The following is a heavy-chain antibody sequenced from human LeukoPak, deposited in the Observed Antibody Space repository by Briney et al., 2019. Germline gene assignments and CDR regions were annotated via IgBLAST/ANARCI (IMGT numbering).Heavy chain of an antibody. D-gene: IGHD6-19*01. V-gene: IGHV3-23*01. CDR2: SGSGSST. CDR3: AKDAQGLVRGGIYFDF. J-gene: IGHJ4*02. Sequence: GGSLRLSCAASGFTFKTYAMNWVRQVPGRGRNGSQVSGSGSSTDYADSVKGRFTISRDNSKNTLYLQMNSLRAEDTALYYCAKDAQGLVRGGIYFDFWGQGSLVTVSS. CDR1: GFTFKTYA.